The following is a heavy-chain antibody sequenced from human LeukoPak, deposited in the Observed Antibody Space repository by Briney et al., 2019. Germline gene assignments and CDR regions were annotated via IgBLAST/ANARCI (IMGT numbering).Heavy chain of an antibody. CDR3: AREALYYDSSGYTY. J-gene: IGHJ4*02. D-gene: IGHD3-22*01. V-gene: IGHV1-2*06. Sequence: GASVKVSCKASGYTFTGYYMHWVRQAPGQGLEWMGRINPNSGGTNYAQKFQGRVTMTRDTSISTAYMELSRLRSDDTAVYYCAREALYYDSSGYTYWGQGTLVTVSS. CDR1: GYTFTGYY. CDR2: INPNSGGT.